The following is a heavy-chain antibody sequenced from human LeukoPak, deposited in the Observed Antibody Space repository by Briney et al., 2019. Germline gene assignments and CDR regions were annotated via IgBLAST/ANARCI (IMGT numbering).Heavy chain of an antibody. D-gene: IGHD6-13*01. CDR2: IYYSGST. J-gene: IGHJ4*02. CDR3: ARYSSSRTVFDY. Sequence: SETLSLTCTVSGGSISSSSYYWGWIRQPPGKGLEWIGRIYYSGSTYYNPSLKSRVTISVDTSKNQFSLKLSSVTAADTAVYYCARYSSSRTVFDYWGQGTLVTVSS. CDR1: GGSISSSSYY. V-gene: IGHV4-39*01.